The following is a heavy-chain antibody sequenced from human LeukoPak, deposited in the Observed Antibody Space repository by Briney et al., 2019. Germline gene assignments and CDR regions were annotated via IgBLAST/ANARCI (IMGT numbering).Heavy chain of an antibody. CDR1: GFTFSSYS. CDR2: ISSSSSYI. CDR3: ARDGRGITMVRGVNFDY. V-gene: IGHV3-21*01. J-gene: IGHJ4*02. Sequence: GGSLRLSCAASGFTFSSYSMNWVRQAPGKGLEWVSSISSSSSYIYYADSVEGRFTISRDNAKNSLYLQMNSLRAEDTAVYYCARDGRGITMVRGVNFDYWGQGTLVTVSS. D-gene: IGHD3-10*01.